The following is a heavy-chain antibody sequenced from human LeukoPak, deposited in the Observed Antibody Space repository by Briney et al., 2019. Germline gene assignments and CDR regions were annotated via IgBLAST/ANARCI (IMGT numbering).Heavy chain of an antibody. CDR2: INHDGSLT. V-gene: IGHV3-74*01. CDR1: GFTFSSYG. D-gene: IGHD2/OR15-2a*01. CDR3: SRDVFSLGDS. J-gene: IGHJ4*02. Sequence: PGGSLRLSCAASGFTFSSYGMHWVRQTPGKGLVWVSHINHDGSLTNYADFVKGRFTISGDFAKSTLYLQMTRLGAEDTAVYYCSRDVFSLGDSWGQGTLVTVSS.